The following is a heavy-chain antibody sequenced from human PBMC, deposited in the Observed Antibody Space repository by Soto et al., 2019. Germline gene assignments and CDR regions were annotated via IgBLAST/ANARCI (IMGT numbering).Heavy chain of an antibody. J-gene: IGHJ3*02. CDR2: ISTSTGNT. D-gene: IGHD6-6*01. CDR3: ARGEGMAARHDGYDI. Sequence: QVRLVQSGTEVKKPGASVKVSCKASGYTFTNYDVTWVRQAPGQGLEWMGWISTSTGNTNYAQKLQGRVTMTTDTSASTAYMELRSLRSDDTAVYYCARGEGMAARHDGYDIWDQGTMVTVSS. V-gene: IGHV1-18*04. CDR1: GYTFTNYD.